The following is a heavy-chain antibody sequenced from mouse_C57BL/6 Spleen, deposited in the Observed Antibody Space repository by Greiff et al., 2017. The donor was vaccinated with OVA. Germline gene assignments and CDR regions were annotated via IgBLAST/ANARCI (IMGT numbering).Heavy chain of an antibody. CDR2: ISYSGST. V-gene: IGHV3-1*01. J-gene: IGHJ3*01. CDR3: AREGDGYPWFAY. D-gene: IGHD2-3*01. Sequence: EVQVVESGPGMVKPSQSLSLTCTVTGYSITSGYDWHWIRHFPGNKLEWMGYISYSGSTNYNPSLKSRISITHDTSKNHFFLKLNSVTTEDTATYYCAREGDGYPWFAYWGQGTLVTVSA. CDR1: GYSITSGYD.